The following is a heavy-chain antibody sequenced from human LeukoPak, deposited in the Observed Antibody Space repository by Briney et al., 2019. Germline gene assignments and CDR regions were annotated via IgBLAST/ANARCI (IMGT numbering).Heavy chain of an antibody. V-gene: IGHV3-21*06. Sequence: GSLRLSCAASGFTFTSYNMNWVRQAPGKGLEWVSSITSSSSYIYYADSVKGRFTISRDNAKNSLYLQMDSLRVEDTAVYYCARDPYSGNYGAYYYYYMDVWGKGTTVTISS. D-gene: IGHD1-26*01. CDR1: GFTFTSYN. CDR2: ITSSSSYI. CDR3: ARDPYSGNYGAYYYYYMDV. J-gene: IGHJ6*03.